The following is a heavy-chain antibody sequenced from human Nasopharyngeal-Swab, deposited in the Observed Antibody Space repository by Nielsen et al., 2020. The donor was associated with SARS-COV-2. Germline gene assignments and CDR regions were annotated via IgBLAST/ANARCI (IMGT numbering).Heavy chain of an antibody. D-gene: IGHD2-2*01. CDR1: GYTFTSYG. Sequence: ASVKVSCKASGYTFTSYGISWVRQAPGQGLEWMGWISAYNGNTNYAQKLQGRVTMTTDTSTSTAYMELRSLRSDDMAVYYCARDISDIVVVPAAWDYWGQGTLVTVSS. CDR2: ISAYNGNT. V-gene: IGHV1-18*03. CDR3: ARDISDIVVVPAAWDY. J-gene: IGHJ4*02.